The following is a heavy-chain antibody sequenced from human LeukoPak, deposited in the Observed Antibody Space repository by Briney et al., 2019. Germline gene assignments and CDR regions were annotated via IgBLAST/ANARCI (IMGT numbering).Heavy chain of an antibody. CDR2: FDPEDGET. Sequence: GSVKVSCKASGGTFSSYAISWVRQAPGKGLEWMGGFDPEDGETIYAQKFQGRVTMTEDTSTDTAYMELSSLRSEDTAVYYCATPTITGIAFDIWGQGTMVTVSS. J-gene: IGHJ3*02. CDR3: ATPTITGIAFDI. CDR1: GGTFSSYA. V-gene: IGHV1-24*01. D-gene: IGHD1-20*01.